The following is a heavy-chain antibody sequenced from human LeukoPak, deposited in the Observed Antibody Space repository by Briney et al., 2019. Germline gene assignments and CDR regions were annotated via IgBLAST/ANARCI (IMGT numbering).Heavy chain of an antibody. CDR3: ARILCSGGSCYGDY. V-gene: IGHV4-59*01. J-gene: IGHJ4*02. Sequence: SETLSLTCTVSGGSISSYYWSWIRQPSGKGLEWIGYIYYSGSTNYNPSLKSRVTISVDTSKNQFSLKLSSVTAADTAVYYCARILCSGGSCYGDYWGQGTLVTVSS. CDR2: IYYSGST. CDR1: GGSISSYY. D-gene: IGHD2-15*01.